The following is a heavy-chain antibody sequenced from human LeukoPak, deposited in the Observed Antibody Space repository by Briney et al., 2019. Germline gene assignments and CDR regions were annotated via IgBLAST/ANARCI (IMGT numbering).Heavy chain of an antibody. D-gene: IGHD5-18*01. Sequence: GGSLRLSCAASGFTFGDYGMSWVRQAPGKGLEWVSTINWNGVSTGYADSVKGRFTVSRDNAKNSLYLQMNSLRDEDTAVYYCARGGSGYSYGKIDSWGQGILVTVSS. J-gene: IGHJ4*02. CDR1: GFTFGDYG. V-gene: IGHV3-20*04. CDR2: INWNGVST. CDR3: ARGGSGYSYGKIDS.